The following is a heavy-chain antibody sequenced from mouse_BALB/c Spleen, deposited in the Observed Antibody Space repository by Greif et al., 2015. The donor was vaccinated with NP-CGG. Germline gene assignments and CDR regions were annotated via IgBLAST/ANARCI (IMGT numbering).Heavy chain of an antibody. J-gene: IGHJ2*01. CDR3: ARYGNYPYFDY. V-gene: IGHV14-1*02. D-gene: IGHD2-1*01. CDR1: GFNIKDYY. Sequence: VQLQQSGAELVRPGALVKLSCKASGFNIKDYYMHWVKQRPEQGLEWIGWIDPENGNTIYDPKFQSKASITADTSSNTAYLQLSSLTSEDTAVYYCARYGNYPYFDYWGRGTTLTVSS. CDR2: IDPENGNT.